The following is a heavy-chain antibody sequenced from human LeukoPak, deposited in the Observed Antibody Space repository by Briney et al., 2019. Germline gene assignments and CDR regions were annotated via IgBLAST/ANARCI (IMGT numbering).Heavy chain of an antibody. CDR1: GYTFTGYY. Sequence: ASVKVSCKASGYTFTGYYMHWVRQAPGQGLEWMGWINPNSGGTNYAQKFQGRVTMTRDTSISTAYMELSRLRSDDTAVYYCARVARHYKIAAAGTEYYFDYWGQGTLVTVSS. CDR3: ARVARHYKIAAAGTEYYFDY. J-gene: IGHJ4*02. CDR2: INPNSGGT. V-gene: IGHV1-2*02. D-gene: IGHD6-13*01.